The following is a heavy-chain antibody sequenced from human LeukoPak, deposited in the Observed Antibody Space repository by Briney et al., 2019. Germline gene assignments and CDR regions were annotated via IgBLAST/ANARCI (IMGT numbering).Heavy chain of an antibody. J-gene: IGHJ5*02. D-gene: IGHD3-22*01. CDR2: ISSSSSTI. V-gene: IGHV3-48*01. Sequence: GGSLRLSCAASGFTFSSYSMNWVRQAPGKGLEWVSYISSSSSTIYYADSVKGRFTISRDNAKNSLYLQMNSLRAEDTAVYYCARDLDSSGYYYISGWFDPWGQGTLVTVSS. CDR1: GFTFSSYS. CDR3: ARDLDSSGYYYISGWFDP.